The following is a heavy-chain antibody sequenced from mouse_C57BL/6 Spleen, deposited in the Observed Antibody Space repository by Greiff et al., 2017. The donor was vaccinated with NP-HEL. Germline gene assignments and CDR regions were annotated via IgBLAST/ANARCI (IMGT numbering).Heavy chain of an antibody. CDR1: GYTFTSYW. D-gene: IGHD2-4*01. Sequence: VQLQQPGAELVKPGASVKMSCKASGYTFTSYWITWVKQRPGQGLEWIGDIYPGSGSTNYNEKFKSKATLTVDTSSSTAYMQLSSLTSEDSAVYYCARGYYDYDGLAYWGQGTLVTVSA. CDR2: IYPGSGST. V-gene: IGHV1-55*01. J-gene: IGHJ3*01. CDR3: ARGYYDYDGLAY.